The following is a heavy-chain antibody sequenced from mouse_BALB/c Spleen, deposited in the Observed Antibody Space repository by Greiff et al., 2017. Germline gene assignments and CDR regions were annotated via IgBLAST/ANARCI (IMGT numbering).Heavy chain of an antibody. Sequence: DVQLQESGPSLVKPSQTLSLTCSVTGDSITSCYWNWIRKYPGNKLEYMGYISYSGSTYYNPSLKSRISITRDTSKNQYYLQLNSVTTEDTATYYGARGGITTAGCASGGKETLVTASA. CDR1: GDSITSCY. CDR3: ARGGITTAGCAS. J-gene: IGHJ3*01. D-gene: IGHD1-2*01. CDR2: ISYSGST. V-gene: IGHV3-8*02.